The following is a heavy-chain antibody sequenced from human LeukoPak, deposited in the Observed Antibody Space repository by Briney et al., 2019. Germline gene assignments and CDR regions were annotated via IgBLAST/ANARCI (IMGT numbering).Heavy chain of an antibody. CDR2: ISSSSSTI. Sequence: GGSLRLSCAASGFTFSSYSMNWVRQAPGKGLEWVSYISSSSSTIYYADSVKGRFFISRDNSKNTLYLQMNSLRVEDTATYYCARDEDWGQGTLVTVSS. CDR3: ARDED. V-gene: IGHV3-48*01. CDR1: GFTFSSYS. J-gene: IGHJ1*01.